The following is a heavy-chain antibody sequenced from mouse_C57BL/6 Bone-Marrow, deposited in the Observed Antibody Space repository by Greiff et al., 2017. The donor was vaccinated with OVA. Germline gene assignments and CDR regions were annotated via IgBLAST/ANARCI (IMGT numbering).Heavy chain of an antibody. CDR1: GFSLTSYG. J-gene: IGHJ3*01. CDR2: IWSGGST. Sequence: QVQLKESGPGLVQPSQSLSITCTVSGFSLTSYGVHWVRQSPGKGLEWLGVIWSGGSTDYNAAFISRLSISKDNSKSQVFFKMNSLQADDTAIYYCARNGPNYYGSSWGFAYWGQGTLVTVSA. CDR3: ARNGPNYYGSSWGFAY. V-gene: IGHV2-2*01. D-gene: IGHD1-1*01.